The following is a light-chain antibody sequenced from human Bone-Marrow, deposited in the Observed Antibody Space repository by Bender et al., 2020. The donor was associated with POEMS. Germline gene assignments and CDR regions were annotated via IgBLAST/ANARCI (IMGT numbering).Light chain of an antibody. J-gene: IGLJ3*02. CDR1: SSDVGSYNL. V-gene: IGLV2-23*02. Sequence: QSALTQPASVSGSPGQSITISCTGTSSDVGSYNLVSWYQQHPGKAPNLILYEVTTPPSGVSYRFSGSRSCNTASLTISGLQAEVEADYSCCSYADNDIWVFGGGPKLTVL. CDR2: EVT. CDR3: CSYADNDIWV.